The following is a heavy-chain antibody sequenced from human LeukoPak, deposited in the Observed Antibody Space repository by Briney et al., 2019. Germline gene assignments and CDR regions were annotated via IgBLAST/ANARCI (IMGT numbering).Heavy chain of an antibody. CDR2: IKRDGSDI. CDR1: RFTFSDYW. CDR3: AXDPDYRGSQPHXXXDY. V-gene: IGHV3-7*01. J-gene: IGHJ4*02. Sequence: PGGSLRLSRAASRFTFSDYWMSWVRQAPGKGLEGVAYIKRDGSDIYYVDSVKGRFIISRDNAKNSLYLQMNSLRAEDTAVYYCAXDPDYRGSQPHXXXDYWGQGXXXTXXS. D-gene: IGHD3-16*01.